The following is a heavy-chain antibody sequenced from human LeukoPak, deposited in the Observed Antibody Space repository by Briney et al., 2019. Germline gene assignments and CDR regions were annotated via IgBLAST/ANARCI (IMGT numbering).Heavy chain of an antibody. Sequence: AGGSLRLSCAASGFTFSSYGMHWVRQAPGKGLEWVAVISYDGSNKYYADSVKGRFTISRDNSKNTLYLQMNSLRAEDTAVYYCAKRLVGSSGYHPAFDIWGQGTMVTVSS. D-gene: IGHD3-22*01. J-gene: IGHJ3*02. CDR1: GFTFSSYG. CDR2: ISYDGSNK. CDR3: AKRLVGSSGYHPAFDI. V-gene: IGHV3-30*18.